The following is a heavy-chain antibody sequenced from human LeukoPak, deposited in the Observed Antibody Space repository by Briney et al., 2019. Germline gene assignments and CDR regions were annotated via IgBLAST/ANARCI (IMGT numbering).Heavy chain of an antibody. CDR1: GFTFSSSW. D-gene: IGHD6-13*01. Sequence: GSLRLSCVASGFTFSSSWMYWVRQAPGKGLVWASRISSDGSDTTYADSVKGRFTISRDNAKNILYLQMNSLRVEDTAVYYCTRAGSSWANDYWGQGTLVTVSS. V-gene: IGHV3-74*01. CDR3: TRAGSSWANDY. CDR2: ISSDGSDT. J-gene: IGHJ4*02.